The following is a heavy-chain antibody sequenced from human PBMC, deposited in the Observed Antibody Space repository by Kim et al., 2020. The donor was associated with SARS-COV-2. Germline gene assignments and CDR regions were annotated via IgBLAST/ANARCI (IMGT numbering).Heavy chain of an antibody. Sequence: ASVKVSCKASGYTFTSYGISWVRQAPGQGLEWMGWISAYNGNTNYAQKLQGRVTMTTDTSTSTAYMELRSLRSDDTAVYYCARPRDGYTEYYFDYWGQGTLVTVST. D-gene: IGHD5-12*01. CDR1: GYTFTSYG. J-gene: IGHJ4*02. CDR2: ISAYNGNT. CDR3: ARPRDGYTEYYFDY. V-gene: IGHV1-18*01.